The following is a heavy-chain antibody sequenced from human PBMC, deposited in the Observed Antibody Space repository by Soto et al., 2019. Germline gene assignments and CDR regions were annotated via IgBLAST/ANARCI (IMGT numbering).Heavy chain of an antibody. CDR1: GGSIISGGYY. V-gene: IGHV4-31*03. CDR2: IYYSGST. CDR3: AREGEIAARRPLGKKAYYFDY. J-gene: IGHJ4*02. Sequence: TLSLTCTVSGGSIISGGYYWIWIRQHPGKGLEWIGYIYYSGSTYYNPSLKSRVTISVDTSKNQFSLKLSSVTAADTAVYYCAREGEIAARRPLGKKAYYFDYWGQGTLVTVS. D-gene: IGHD6-6*01.